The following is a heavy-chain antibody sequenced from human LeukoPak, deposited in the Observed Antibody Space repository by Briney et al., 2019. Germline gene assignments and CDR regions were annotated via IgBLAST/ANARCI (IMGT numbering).Heavy chain of an antibody. Sequence: NPGGSLRLSCAASGFTFSSYSMNWVRQAPGKGLEWVSSISSSSSYIYYADSVKGRFTISRDNAKNSLYLQMNSLRAEDTAVYYCARAPHEVGEANWYYYYMDVWGKGTTVTISS. J-gene: IGHJ6*03. CDR1: GFTFSSYS. CDR3: ARAPHEVGEANWYYYYMDV. V-gene: IGHV3-21*01. CDR2: ISSSSSYI. D-gene: IGHD3-16*01.